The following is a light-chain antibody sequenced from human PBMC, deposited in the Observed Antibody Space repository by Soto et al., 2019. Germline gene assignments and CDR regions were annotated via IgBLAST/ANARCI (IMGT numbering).Light chain of an antibody. V-gene: IGLV4-69*01. J-gene: IGLJ7*01. CDR2: LNSNGSH. CDR1: SGNSSYA. Sequence: QLVLTQSPSASASLGPSVKLTCTLSSGNSSYAIAWHRQQPEKGPRYLMKLNSNGSHSKGDGIPDRFSGSSSGAERYLTISSLQSEDEADYYCQTWGTGYAVFGGGTQLTVL. CDR3: QTWGTGYAV.